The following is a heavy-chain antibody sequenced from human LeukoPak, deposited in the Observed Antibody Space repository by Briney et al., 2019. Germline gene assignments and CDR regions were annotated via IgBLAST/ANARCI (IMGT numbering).Heavy chain of an antibody. Sequence: ASVKVSCKASGYTFTGYYIHWVRQAPGQGLEWMGWINPNSGGTDYAQKFQGRFTMTGDASISTAYMELSRLRSDDTAMYYCVREWGYYDILTGYRFDYWGQGTLVTVSS. CDR1: GYTFTGYY. CDR2: INPNSGGT. CDR3: VREWGYYDILTGYRFDY. V-gene: IGHV1-2*02. J-gene: IGHJ4*02. D-gene: IGHD3-9*01.